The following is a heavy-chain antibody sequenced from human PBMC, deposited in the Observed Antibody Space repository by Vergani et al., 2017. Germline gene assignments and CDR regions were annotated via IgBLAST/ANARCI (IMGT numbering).Heavy chain of an antibody. CDR1: GFTLGDYA. CDR3: TRDRIDDSYGYFDY. V-gene: IGHV3-49*04. Sequence: EVHLVESGGGLVQPGRSLRLSCSGSGFTLGDYAMTWVRQAPGKGLEWVAFIWSKPYGGTTEYAASVKGRFTISRDDSKSIAYLQMSSLKAEDTAVYYCTRDRIDDSYGYFDYWGQGTLVTVSP. J-gene: IGHJ4*02. CDR2: IWSKPYGGTT. D-gene: IGHD5-18*01.